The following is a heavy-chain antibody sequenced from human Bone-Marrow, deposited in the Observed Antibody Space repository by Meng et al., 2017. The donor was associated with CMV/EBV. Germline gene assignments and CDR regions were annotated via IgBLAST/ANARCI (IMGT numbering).Heavy chain of an antibody. Sequence: GESLKISCAASGFTFSSYAMSWVRQAPGKGLEWVSSISSSSSYIYYADSVKGRFAISRDNAKNSLYLQMNSLRAEDTAVYYCARIAVAGDFDYWGQGTLVTVSS. J-gene: IGHJ4*02. CDR2: ISSSSSYI. CDR3: ARIAVAGDFDY. D-gene: IGHD6-19*01. CDR1: GFTFSSYA. V-gene: IGHV3-21*01.